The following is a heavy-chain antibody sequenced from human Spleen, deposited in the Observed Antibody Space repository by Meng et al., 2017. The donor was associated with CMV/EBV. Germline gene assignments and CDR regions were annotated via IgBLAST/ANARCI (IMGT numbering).Heavy chain of an antibody. V-gene: IGHV1-69*10. Sequence: SVKVSCKASGGTFSSYVISWVRQAPGQGLEWMGGIIPSLGVANYAQKFQGRVTMTRDTSISTAYMELSRLRSDDTAVYYCVSGPNFLEVFDHWGQGTLVTVSS. CDR2: IIPSLGVA. J-gene: IGHJ4*02. CDR3: VSGPNFLEVFDH. D-gene: IGHD3-3*01. CDR1: GGTFSSYV.